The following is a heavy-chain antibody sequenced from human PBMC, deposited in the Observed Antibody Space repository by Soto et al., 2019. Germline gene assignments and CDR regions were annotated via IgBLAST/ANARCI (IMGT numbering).Heavy chain of an antibody. CDR1: GGTFSSYA. CDR2: IIPICGTA. D-gene: IGHD3-22*01. Sequence: QVQLVQSGAEVKKPGSSVKVSCKASGGTFSSYAISWVRQAPGQGLEWMGGIIPICGTANYAQKFQGRVTITADESTSTAYMELSSLRSEDTAVYYGASNPYYYDSSGYYSWFDPWGQGTLVTVSS. CDR3: ASNPYYYDSSGYYSWFDP. V-gene: IGHV1-69*01. J-gene: IGHJ5*02.